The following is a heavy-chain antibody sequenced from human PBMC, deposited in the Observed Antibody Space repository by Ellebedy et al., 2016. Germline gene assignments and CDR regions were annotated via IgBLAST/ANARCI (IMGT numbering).Heavy chain of an antibody. Sequence: ASVKVSXXASGYTFTGYYMHWVRQAPGQGLEWMGWINPNSGGTNYAQKFQGRVTMTRDTSISTAYMELSRLRSDDTAVYYCARETERYYYDSSGLHYWGQGTLVTVSS. CDR1: GYTFTGYY. CDR2: INPNSGGT. CDR3: ARETERYYYDSSGLHY. V-gene: IGHV1-2*02. J-gene: IGHJ4*02. D-gene: IGHD3-22*01.